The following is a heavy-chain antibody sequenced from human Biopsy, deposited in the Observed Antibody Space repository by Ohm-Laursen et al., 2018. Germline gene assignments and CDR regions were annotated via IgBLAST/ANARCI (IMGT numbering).Heavy chain of an antibody. Sequence: LSLTCTVSGRPISNNNYYWGWIRQPPGKGLEWIGSIFYRGGTHYKPSLKSRVNISVDTSKNLFSLKLNSVTAADTAVYYCARDYDTSGYYYVSWGQGTLVTVSS. V-gene: IGHV4-39*01. CDR3: ARDYDTSGYYYVS. CDR2: IFYRGGT. D-gene: IGHD3-22*01. J-gene: IGHJ5*02. CDR1: GRPISNNNYY.